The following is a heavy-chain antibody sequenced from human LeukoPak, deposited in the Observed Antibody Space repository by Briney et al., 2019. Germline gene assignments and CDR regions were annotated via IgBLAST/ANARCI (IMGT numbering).Heavy chain of an antibody. CDR1: GGSISSGRYS. CDR3: ASGGYSYGFDY. D-gene: IGHD5-18*01. CDR2: IYHNGNT. V-gene: IGHV4-30-2*01. Sequence: SETLSLTCAVSGGSISSGRYSWSWIRQPPGKGLEWIGYIYHNGNTYYSPSLKSRVTISVDRSKNQLSLKLSSVTAADTAMYYCASGGYSYGFDYWGQGTLVTVSS. J-gene: IGHJ4*02.